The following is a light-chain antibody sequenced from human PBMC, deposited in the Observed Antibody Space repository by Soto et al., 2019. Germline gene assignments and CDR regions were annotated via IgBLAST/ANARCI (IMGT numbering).Light chain of an antibody. V-gene: IGKV3-11*01. CDR3: QKRSNWPIT. CDR2: DAS. J-gene: IGKJ5*01. Sequence: PGESATISCRATRSVSSYLAWYQKKPGQAPRLRIYDASSRPTDIPARFSGRGSGTDGNLTLSSLQPEDFALYYCQKRSNWPITFGQGTRLEIK. CDR1: RSVSSY.